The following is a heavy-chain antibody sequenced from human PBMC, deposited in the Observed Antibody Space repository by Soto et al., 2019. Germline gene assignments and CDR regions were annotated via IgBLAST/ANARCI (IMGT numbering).Heavy chain of an antibody. V-gene: IGHV1-58*01. Sequence: QMQLVQSGPEVKKPGTSVKVSCKASGFTFTSSAVQWVRQARGQRREWIGWIVVGSGKTNYAPKFQERVTITRDMSTSSADMELSSLGSEDTAVYYCAADRPLWPTSYPWCQGSLVTVSS. CDR3: AADRPLWPTSYP. CDR1: GFTFTSSA. CDR2: IVVGSGKT. D-gene: IGHD5-18*01. J-gene: IGHJ5*02.